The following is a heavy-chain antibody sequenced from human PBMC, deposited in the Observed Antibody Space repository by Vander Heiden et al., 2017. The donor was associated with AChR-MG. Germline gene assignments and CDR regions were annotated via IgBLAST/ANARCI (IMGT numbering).Heavy chain of an antibody. V-gene: IGHV2-5*02. CDR3: ARKPADINTVLVDAFDL. CDR1: GFSLSAAGVG. D-gene: IGHD4-4*01. J-gene: IGHJ3*01. CDR2: VYWDADK. Sequence: QITLKESGPTLVTPTQTLTLTCTFSGFSLSAAGVGVAWIRQTPGTALEWRATVYWDADKRDSPSLESRLTITKDTSKNRVVLTVTNMDPVDTATYFWARKPADINTVLVDAFDLWGQGTVVTVSS.